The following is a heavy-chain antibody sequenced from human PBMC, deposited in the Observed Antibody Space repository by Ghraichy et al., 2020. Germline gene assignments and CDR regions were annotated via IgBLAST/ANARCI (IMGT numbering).Heavy chain of an antibody. CDR1: GFTFSRYA. J-gene: IGHJ4*02. V-gene: IGHV3-30*04. Sequence: GVLRLSCVASGFTFSRYARYWVRQTPDMGLEWVSLISINGENQYYADSVKGRFTVSRDNPSNTLFLQMDSLSADDTAVYFCARSRAYSDALNGLYWGQGTLVAVSS. CDR3: ARSRAYSDALNGLY. CDR2: ISINGENQ. D-gene: IGHD4-17*01.